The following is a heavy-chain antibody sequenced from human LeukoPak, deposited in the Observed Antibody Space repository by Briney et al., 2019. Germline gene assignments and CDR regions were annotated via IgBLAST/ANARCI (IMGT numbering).Heavy chain of an antibody. V-gene: IGHV4-39*01. J-gene: IGHJ4*02. Sequence: SETLSLTCTVSGGSISSSSYYWGWIRQPPGKGLEWIGSIYYSGSTYYNPSLKSRVTISVDTSKNQFSLKLSSVTAADTAVYYCARRGRIAAAGSFDYWGQGTLVTVSS. CDR1: GGSISSSSYY. D-gene: IGHD6-13*01. CDR3: ARRGRIAAAGSFDY. CDR2: IYYSGST.